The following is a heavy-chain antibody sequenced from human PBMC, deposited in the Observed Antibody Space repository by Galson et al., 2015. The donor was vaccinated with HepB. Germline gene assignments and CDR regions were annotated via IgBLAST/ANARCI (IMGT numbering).Heavy chain of an antibody. J-gene: IGHJ4*02. Sequence: SLRLSCAASGFTVSSNYMSWVRQAPGKGLGWVSVIYSGGSTYYADSVKGRFTISRDNSKNTLNLQMNSLRAEDTAVYYCARENANWAYFDYWGQGTLVTVSS. D-gene: IGHD7-27*01. CDR1: GFTVSSNY. CDR3: ARENANWAYFDY. CDR2: IYSGGST. V-gene: IGHV3-66*02.